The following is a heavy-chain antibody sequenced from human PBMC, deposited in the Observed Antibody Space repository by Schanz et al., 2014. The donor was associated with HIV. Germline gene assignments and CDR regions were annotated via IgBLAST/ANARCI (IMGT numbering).Heavy chain of an antibody. CDR1: GFTFSNYA. V-gene: IGHV3-23*01. J-gene: IGHJ4*02. CDR2: ISGGST. CDR3: AKETEQLRYLGYFDY. Sequence: ESGGGVVQPGRSLRLSCAASGFTFSNYAMTWVRQAPGKGLEWVSAISGGSTYYADSVKGRFTISRDNAKNSLYLQMNSLRAEDTALYYCAKETEQLRYLGYFDYWGQGTLVTVSS. D-gene: IGHD3-9*01.